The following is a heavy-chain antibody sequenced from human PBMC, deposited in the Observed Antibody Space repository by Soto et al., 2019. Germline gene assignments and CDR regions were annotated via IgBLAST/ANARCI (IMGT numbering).Heavy chain of an antibody. CDR1: GGSISIYY. J-gene: IGHJ4*02. CDR2: IYYSGST. CDR3: ARRIPTGRFDY. V-gene: IGHV4-59*08. Sequence: QVQLQESGPGLVKPSETLSLTCTVSGGSISIYYWSWIRQPPGKGLEWIGYIYYSGSTNYNPSLERRVTISVDTSKNQFSLKLSSVTAADTAVYYCARRIPTGRFDYWGQGTLVTVSS.